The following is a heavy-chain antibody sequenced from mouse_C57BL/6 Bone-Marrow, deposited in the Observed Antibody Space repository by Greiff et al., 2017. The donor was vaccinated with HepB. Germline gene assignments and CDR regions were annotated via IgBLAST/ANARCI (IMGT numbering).Heavy chain of an antibody. CDR1: GFTFSDYY. CDR2: INYDGSST. Sequence: EVKLQESEGRLVQPGSSMKLSCTASGFTFSDYYMAWVRQVPEKGLEWVANINYDGSSTYYLDSLKSRFIISRDNAKNILYLQMSSLKSEDTATYYCARGGWFAYWGQGTLVTVSA. J-gene: IGHJ3*01. CDR3: ARGGWFAY. V-gene: IGHV5-16*01.